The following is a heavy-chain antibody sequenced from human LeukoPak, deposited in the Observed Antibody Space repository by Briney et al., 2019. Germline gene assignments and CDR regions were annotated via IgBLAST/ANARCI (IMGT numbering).Heavy chain of an antibody. D-gene: IGHD3-10*01. CDR2: NIPILGTA. CDR3: ARGRWFGELSELNWFDP. CDR1: GGTFSSYA. Sequence: GATVKVSCKASGGTFSSYAISWVRQAPGQGLEWMGGNIPILGTANYAQKFQGRVTITADESTSTAYMELSSLRSEDTAVYYCARGRWFGELSELNWFDPWGQGTLVTVSS. V-gene: IGHV1-69*13. J-gene: IGHJ5*02.